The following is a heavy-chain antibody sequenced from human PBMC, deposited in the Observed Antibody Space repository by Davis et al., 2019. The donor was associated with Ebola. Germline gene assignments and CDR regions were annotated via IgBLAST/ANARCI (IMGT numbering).Heavy chain of an antibody. CDR2: IYYSGST. Sequence: MPSETLSLTCAVSGGSISSSNWWSWVRQPPGKGLEWIGSIYYSGSTYYNPSLKSRVTISVDTSKNQFSLKLSSVTAADTAVYYCARGSRWGQGTLVTVSS. J-gene: IGHJ4*02. D-gene: IGHD6-6*01. CDR3: ARGSR. CDR1: GGSISSSNW. V-gene: IGHV4-39*01.